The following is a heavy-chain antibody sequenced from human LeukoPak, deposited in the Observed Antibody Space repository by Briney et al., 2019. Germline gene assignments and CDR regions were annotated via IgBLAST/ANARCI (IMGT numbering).Heavy chain of an antibody. CDR3: ARYYDFWSAIDY. CDR1: GYTFTSYD. CDR2: MNPNSGNT. Sequence: ASVKVSCKASGYTFTSYDINWVRQATGQGLEWMGWMNPNSGNTGYAQKFQGRVTMTRNTSISTAYMELNSLRAEDTAVYYCARYYDFWSAIDYWGQGTLVTVSS. D-gene: IGHD3-3*01. J-gene: IGHJ4*02. V-gene: IGHV1-8*01.